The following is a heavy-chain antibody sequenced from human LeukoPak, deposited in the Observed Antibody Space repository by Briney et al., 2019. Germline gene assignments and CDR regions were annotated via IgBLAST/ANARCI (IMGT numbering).Heavy chain of an antibody. Sequence: PSETLSLTCTVSGGSISSSSYYWGWIRQPPGKGLEWIGSIYYSGSTNYNPSLKSRVTISVDTSKNQFSLKLSSVTAADTAVYYCARSYRYNWFDPWGQGTLVTVSS. D-gene: IGHD4-11*01. J-gene: IGHJ5*02. CDR3: ARSYRYNWFDP. V-gene: IGHV4-39*07. CDR2: IYYSGST. CDR1: GGSISSSSYY.